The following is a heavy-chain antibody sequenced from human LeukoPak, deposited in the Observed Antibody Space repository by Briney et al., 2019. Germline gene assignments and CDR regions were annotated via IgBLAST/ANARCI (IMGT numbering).Heavy chain of an antibody. CDR2: IRYDGSNK. J-gene: IGHJ4*02. Sequence: GGSLRLSCEASGFTFSSYGMHWVRQAPGKGLEWVAFIRYDGSNKYYADSVKGRFTISRDNSKNTLYLQMNSLRAEDTAVYYCAKERYYYDSSGCFDYWGQGTLVTVSS. D-gene: IGHD3-22*01. V-gene: IGHV3-30*02. CDR3: AKERYYYDSSGCFDY. CDR1: GFTFSSYG.